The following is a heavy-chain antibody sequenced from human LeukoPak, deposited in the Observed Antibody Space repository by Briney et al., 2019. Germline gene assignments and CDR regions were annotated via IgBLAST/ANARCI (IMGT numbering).Heavy chain of an antibody. V-gene: IGHV3-53*01. CDR1: GFNVSNNY. CDR2: IDRGGNT. Sequence: GGSLRLSCAASGFNVSNNYMSWVRQAPGKGLEWVSLIDRGGNTYYADSVKGRFTVSRDNSKNTLYFQLNSLRAEDTAVYYCARAPYGGGFDYWGQGTLVTVSS. CDR3: ARAPYGGGFDY. D-gene: IGHD3-10*01. J-gene: IGHJ4*02.